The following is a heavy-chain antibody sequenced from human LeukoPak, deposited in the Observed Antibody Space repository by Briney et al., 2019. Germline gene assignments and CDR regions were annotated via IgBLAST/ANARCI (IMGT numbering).Heavy chain of an antibody. Sequence: SETLSLTCTVSGGSVSSGPYCWGWIRHPPGKGLEWIGSLYNSGSTYHNPSLKSRVTISVDMSKTQFSLKLTSVTAADTAVYYCARIWGSGYNDAFDIWGQGTMVTVSS. J-gene: IGHJ3*02. CDR3: ARIWGSGYNDAFDI. CDR2: LYNSGST. V-gene: IGHV4-39*07. CDR1: GGSVSSGPYC. D-gene: IGHD3-3*01.